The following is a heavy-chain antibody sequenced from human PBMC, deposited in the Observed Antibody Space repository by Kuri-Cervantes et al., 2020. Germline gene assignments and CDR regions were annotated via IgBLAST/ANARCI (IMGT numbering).Heavy chain of an antibody. V-gene: IGHV5-51*01. CDR1: GYSFTSYW. J-gene: IGHJ4*02. Sequence: KVSCKGSGYSFTSYWIGWVRQMPGKGLEWMGIIYPGDSDTRYSPSFQGQVTISADKSISTAYLQWSSLKPSDTAMYYCARATVDKYCSGGSCYSPSYGHTRPHFDYWGQGTLVTVSS. D-gene: IGHD2-15*01. CDR3: ARATVDKYCSGGSCYSPSYGHTRPHFDY. CDR2: IYPGDSDT.